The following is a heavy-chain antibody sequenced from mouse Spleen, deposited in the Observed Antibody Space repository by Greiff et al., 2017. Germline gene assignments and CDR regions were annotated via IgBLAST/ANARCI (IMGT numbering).Heavy chain of an antibody. D-gene: IGHD6-1*01. CDR2: IDPETGGT. Sequence: QVQLKESGAELVRPGASVTLSCKASGYTFTDYEMHWVKQTPVHGLEWIGAIDPETGGTAYNQKFKGKAILTADKSSSTAYMELRSLTSEDSAVYYCTREGATTPFAYWGQGTLVTVSA. CDR1: GYTFTDYE. CDR3: TREGATTPFAY. J-gene: IGHJ3*01. V-gene: IGHV1-15*01.